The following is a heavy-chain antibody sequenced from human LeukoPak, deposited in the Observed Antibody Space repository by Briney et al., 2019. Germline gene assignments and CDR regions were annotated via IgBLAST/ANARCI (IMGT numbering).Heavy chain of an antibody. V-gene: IGHV1-18*01. Sequence: GASVKVSCKASGYTFTSYGISWVRQAPGQGLEWMGWISAYNGNTNYAQKLQGRVTMTTDTSTSTAYMELRSLRSDDTAVYYCARTNPPESDDYGDYYYYYGMDVWGQGTTVTVSS. CDR3: ARTNPPESDDYGDYYYYYGMDV. CDR2: ISAYNGNT. CDR1: GYTFTSYG. D-gene: IGHD4-17*01. J-gene: IGHJ6*02.